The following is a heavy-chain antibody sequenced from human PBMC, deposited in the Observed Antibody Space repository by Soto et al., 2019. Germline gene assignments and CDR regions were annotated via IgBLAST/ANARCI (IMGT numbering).Heavy chain of an antibody. V-gene: IGHV4-4*02. J-gene: IGHJ5*02. CDR3: AGGRGSYGRQRKGFDP. CDR2: ISHSGRT. Sequence: SEPLCLTCAVSGGSISSSNWWRWVRQPAGKGLEWIGEISHSGRTNDKPSLKSRVTIAVDKSKNQFPLKLSSVTAADTAVYYCAGGRGSYGRQRKGFDPWGQGTLVTV. D-gene: IGHD1-26*01. CDR1: GGSISSSNW.